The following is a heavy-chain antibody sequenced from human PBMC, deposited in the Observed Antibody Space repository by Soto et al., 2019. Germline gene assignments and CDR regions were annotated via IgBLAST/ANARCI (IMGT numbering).Heavy chain of an antibody. D-gene: IGHD5-12*01. Sequence: GGSLRLSCPASGFPFSSYSMNWVRQAPGKGLEWVSSISSSSSYIYYADSVKGRFTISRDNAKNSLYLQMNSLRAEDTAVYFCARDSSGYSGYDPKKFDYWGQGTLVTVSS. CDR1: GFPFSSYS. CDR2: ISSSSSYI. CDR3: ARDSSGYSGYDPKKFDY. J-gene: IGHJ4*02. V-gene: IGHV3-21*01.